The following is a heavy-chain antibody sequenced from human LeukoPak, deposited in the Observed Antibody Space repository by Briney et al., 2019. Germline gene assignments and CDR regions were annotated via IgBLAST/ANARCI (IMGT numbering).Heavy chain of an antibody. J-gene: IGHJ4*02. D-gene: IGHD3-22*01. CDR2: IIPIFGTA. CDR1: GGTFSIYA. Sequence: SVTVSCTASGGTFSIYAISWVRQAPGQGLEWMGGIIPIFGTANYAQKFQGRVTITADESTSTAYMELSSLRSEDTAVYYCARDPKYYYDSSGYTNWGQGTLVTVSS. V-gene: IGHV1-69*13. CDR3: ARDPKYYYDSSGYTN.